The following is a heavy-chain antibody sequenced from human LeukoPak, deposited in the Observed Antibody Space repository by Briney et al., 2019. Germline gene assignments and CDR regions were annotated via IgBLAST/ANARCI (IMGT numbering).Heavy chain of an antibody. Sequence: GGSLRLSCAGTGFTFSSHGMNWVRQAPGKGLEWVSGIGPSGVITYYADSVKGRFTISRDNFKSTVYLQMNSLRAEDTAVYYCAKGTSSSGWRNYMDVWGKGTTVAVSS. CDR3: AKGTSSSGWRNYMDV. CDR2: IGPSGVIT. V-gene: IGHV3-23*01. CDR1: GFTFSSHG. J-gene: IGHJ6*03. D-gene: IGHD6-19*01.